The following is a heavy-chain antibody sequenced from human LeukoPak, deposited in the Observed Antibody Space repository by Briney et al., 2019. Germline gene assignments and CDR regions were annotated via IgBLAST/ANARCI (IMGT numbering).Heavy chain of an antibody. CDR3: AREYSSSSEMDYYYMDV. CDR1: GYTFTSYG. CDR2: ISAYNGNT. Sequence: ASVKVSCKASGYTFTSYGISWVRQAPGQGLEWMGWISAYNGNTNYAQKLQGRVTMTTDTSTSTAYMELRSLRSDDTAVYYCAREYSSSSEMDYYYMDVWGKGTTVTVSS. D-gene: IGHD6-6*01. V-gene: IGHV1-18*01. J-gene: IGHJ6*03.